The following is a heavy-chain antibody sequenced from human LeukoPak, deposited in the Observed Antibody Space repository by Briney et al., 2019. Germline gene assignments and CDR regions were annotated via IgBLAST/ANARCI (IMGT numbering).Heavy chain of an antibody. Sequence: RPGGSLRLSCAASGFRFSDFTTTWVRQAPGKGPEWVSAIGGRGGSTYYADSLGGRFTISRDNSKDMVYLQMNSLKVEDTATYYCGKEGGAWGQGTKVTVSS. V-gene: IGHV3-23*01. CDR2: IGGRGGST. CDR3: GKEGGA. CDR1: GFRFSDFT. D-gene: IGHD3-16*01. J-gene: IGHJ5*02.